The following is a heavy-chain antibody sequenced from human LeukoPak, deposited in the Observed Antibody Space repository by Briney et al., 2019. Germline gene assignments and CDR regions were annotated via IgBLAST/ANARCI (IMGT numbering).Heavy chain of an antibody. V-gene: IGHV3-66*01. D-gene: IGHD5-12*01. J-gene: IGHJ4*02. CDR3: AKVTSASGYAPLPLY. CDR1: GFTVSRNY. Sequence: PGGSLRLSCAASGFTVSRNYMSWVRQAPGKGLEWVSVIYSGGSTYYADSVKGRFTISRDNSKNTLYLQMNSLRAEDTAVYYCAKVTSASGYAPLPLYWGQGTLVTVSS. CDR2: IYSGGST.